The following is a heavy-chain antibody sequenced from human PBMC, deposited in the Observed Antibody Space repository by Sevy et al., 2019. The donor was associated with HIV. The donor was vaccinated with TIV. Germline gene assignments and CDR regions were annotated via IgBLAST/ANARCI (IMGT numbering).Heavy chain of an antibody. J-gene: IGHJ4*02. CDR1: GFTFSDYA. CDR3: ARRDVNHQYLMDY. V-gene: IGHV3-30*03. Sequence: GGSLRLSCAASGFTFSDYAMHWVRQAPGKGLEWLSYISYDERDIYYLDSVRGRFSVSRDISKRTLFLQMNDLRPADTAVYYCARRDVNHQYLMDYWGQGILVTVSS. D-gene: IGHD2-8*01. CDR2: ISYDERDI.